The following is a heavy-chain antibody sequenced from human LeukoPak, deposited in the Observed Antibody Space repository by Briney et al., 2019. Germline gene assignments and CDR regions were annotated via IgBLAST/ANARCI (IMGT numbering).Heavy chain of an antibody. CDR2: IWYDGSNK. Sequence: PGRSLRLSXAASGFTFSSYGMHWVRQAPGKGLEWVAVIWYDGSNKYYADSVKGRFTISRDNSKNTLYLQMNSLRAEDTAVYYCAVAVAGNFDYWGQGTLVTVSS. CDR1: GFTFSSYG. D-gene: IGHD6-19*01. V-gene: IGHV3-33*01. CDR3: AVAVAGNFDY. J-gene: IGHJ4*02.